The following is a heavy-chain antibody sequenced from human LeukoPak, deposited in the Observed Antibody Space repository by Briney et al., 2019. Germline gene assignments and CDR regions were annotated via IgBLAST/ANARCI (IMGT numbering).Heavy chain of an antibody. Sequence: GGSLRLSCAASGFTFSSYAMSWVRQAPGKGLEWVSVISSSGGSSYSEDSAKGRFTFSRDNSKTTLYLQMNSKSAENTAVYYCAKDQAGCHLPPYCGMDVWGQGTTVTVSS. CDR1: GFTFSSYA. D-gene: IGHD4/OR15-4a*01. CDR2: ISSSGGSS. CDR3: AKDQAGCHLPPYCGMDV. V-gene: IGHV3-23*01. J-gene: IGHJ6*02.